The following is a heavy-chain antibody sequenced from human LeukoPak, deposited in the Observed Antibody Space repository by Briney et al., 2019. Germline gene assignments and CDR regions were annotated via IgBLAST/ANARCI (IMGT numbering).Heavy chain of an antibody. D-gene: IGHD1-26*01. J-gene: IGHJ3*02. CDR1: GGTFTSYA. CDR3: ARRQGSSAFCI. CDR2: IIPILGIA. Sequence: ASVTVSCTDSGGTFTSYAISWVRQAHGQGMEWMGRIIPILGIANYAHKFQGRFTITADKSTSTAYMELSSLRSEDTAVYYCARRQGSSAFCIWGQGTMVTVSS. V-gene: IGHV1-69*04.